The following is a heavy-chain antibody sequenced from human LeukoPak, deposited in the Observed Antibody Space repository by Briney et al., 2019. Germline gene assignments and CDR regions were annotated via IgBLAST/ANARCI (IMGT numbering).Heavy chain of an antibody. Sequence: ASVKVSCKASGYTFTSYGISWVRQAPGQELEWMGWISAYNGNTNYAQKLQGRVTMTTDTSTSTAYMELRSLRSDDTAVYYCARDWSLGYSYGTFDYWGQGTLVTVSS. J-gene: IGHJ4*02. CDR3: ARDWSLGYSYGTFDY. CDR1: GYTFTSYG. CDR2: ISAYNGNT. D-gene: IGHD5-18*01. V-gene: IGHV1-18*01.